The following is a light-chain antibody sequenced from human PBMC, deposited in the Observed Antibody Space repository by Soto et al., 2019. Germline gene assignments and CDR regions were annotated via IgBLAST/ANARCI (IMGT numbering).Light chain of an antibody. J-gene: IGLJ1*01. CDR2: EAT. CDR3: ISYKTDDTFL. CDR1: GNDVGAYNY. Sequence: QSALTQPRSLSGAPGQSVTISCTGTGNDVGAYNYVSWYQQHPGRPPKLIIFEATNRPSGVSNRFSGSKSGITASLTISGLQADDEAEYFCISYKTDDTFLFGTGNKVTVL. V-gene: IGLV2-11*01.